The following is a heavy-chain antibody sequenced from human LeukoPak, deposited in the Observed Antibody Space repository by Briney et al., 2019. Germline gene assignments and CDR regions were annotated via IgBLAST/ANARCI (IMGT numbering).Heavy chain of an antibody. CDR2: IYYSGST. D-gene: IGHD3-16*02. Sequence: SQTLSLTCTVSGGSISSGGYYWSWIRQHPGKGLEWIGYIYYSGSTYYNPSLKSRVTISVDTSKNQFSLKLSSVTAADTAVYYCASATNFIRLGELSLSSFDYWGQGTLVTVSS. CDR3: ASATNFIRLGELSLSSFDY. J-gene: IGHJ4*02. V-gene: IGHV4-31*03. CDR1: GGSISSGGYY.